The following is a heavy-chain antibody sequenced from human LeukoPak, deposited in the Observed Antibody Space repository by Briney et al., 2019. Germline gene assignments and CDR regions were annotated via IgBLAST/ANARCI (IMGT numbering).Heavy chain of an antibody. CDR1: GFTFSTYA. CDR2: ISSSGSTI. Sequence: GGSLRLSCAASGFTFSTYAMSWVRQAPGKGLEWVSYISSSGSTIYYADSVKGRFTISRDNAKNSLYLQMNSLRAEDTAVYYCARTLPAEGQVFDYWGQGTLVTVSS. V-gene: IGHV3-48*03. J-gene: IGHJ4*02. D-gene: IGHD2-2*01. CDR3: ARTLPAEGQVFDY.